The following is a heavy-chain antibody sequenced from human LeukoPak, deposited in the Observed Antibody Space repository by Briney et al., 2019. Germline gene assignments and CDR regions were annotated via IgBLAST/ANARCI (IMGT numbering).Heavy chain of an antibody. CDR2: IYYSGST. Sequence: SETLSLTCTVSGGSISSYYWSWIRQPPGKGLEWIGYIYYSGSTNYNPSLKSRVTISVDTSKNQFSLKLSSVTAADTAVYYCARVFMVRGVIVVFDYWGQGTLVTVSS. CDR1: GGSISSYY. J-gene: IGHJ4*02. D-gene: IGHD3-10*01. CDR3: ARVFMVRGVIVVFDY. V-gene: IGHV4-59*08.